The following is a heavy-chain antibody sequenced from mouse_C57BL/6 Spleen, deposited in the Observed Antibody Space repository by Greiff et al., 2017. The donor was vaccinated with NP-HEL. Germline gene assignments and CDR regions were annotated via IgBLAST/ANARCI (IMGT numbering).Heavy chain of an antibody. CDR2: IYPGGGYT. D-gene: IGHD1-1*01. Sequence: LVESGAELVRPGTSVKMSCKASGYTFTNYWIGWAKQRPGHGLEWIGDIYPGGGYTNYNEKFKGKATLTADKSSSTAYMQFSSLTSEDSAIYYCASYYYGSPFAYWGQGTLVTVSA. V-gene: IGHV1-63*01. CDR3: ASYYYGSPFAY. CDR1: GYTFTNYW. J-gene: IGHJ3*01.